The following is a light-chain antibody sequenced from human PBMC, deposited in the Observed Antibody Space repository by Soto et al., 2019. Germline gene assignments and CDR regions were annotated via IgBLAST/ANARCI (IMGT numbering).Light chain of an antibody. CDR1: SSDVGGYNY. J-gene: IGLJ2*01. CDR2: DVS. V-gene: IGLV2-14*01. CDR3: SSYTSSSHVV. Sequence: QSVLTQPASVSGSPGQSITISCTGTSSDVGGYNYVSWYQQHPGKAPKLMIYDVSNRPSGVSNRFSGSKSGNTASLTISGLQAEDEDDYYCSSYTSSSHVVFGGGTKLTVL.